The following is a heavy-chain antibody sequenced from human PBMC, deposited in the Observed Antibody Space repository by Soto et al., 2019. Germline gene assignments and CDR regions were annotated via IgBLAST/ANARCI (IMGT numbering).Heavy chain of an antibody. CDR1: GYTFTSYD. D-gene: IGHD3-22*01. V-gene: IGHV1-8*01. J-gene: IGHJ6*02. Sequence: ASVKVSCKASGYTFTSYDINWVRQATGQGLEWMGWMNPNSGNTGYAQKFQGRVTMTRNTSISTAYMELSSLRSEDTAVYYCARVGGQVTPGLMYYYDSSGSYGMDVWGQGTTVTVSS. CDR2: MNPNSGNT. CDR3: ARVGGQVTPGLMYYYDSSGSYGMDV.